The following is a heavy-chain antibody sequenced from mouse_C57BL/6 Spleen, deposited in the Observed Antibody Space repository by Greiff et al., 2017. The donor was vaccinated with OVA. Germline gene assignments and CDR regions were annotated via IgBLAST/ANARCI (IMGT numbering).Heavy chain of an antibody. CDR1: GYTFTDYN. V-gene: IGHV1-22*01. CDR2: INPINGGT. D-gene: IGHD1-1*01. J-gene: IGHJ3*01. Sequence: EVQLQQSGPELVKPGASVKMSCKASGYTFTDYNMHWVKQSHGKSLEWIGYINPINGGTSSNQKFKGKATLTVNKSSSTAYMELRSLTSEDSAVYYCARNHYYGSPFAYWGQGTLVTVSA. CDR3: ARNHYYGSPFAY.